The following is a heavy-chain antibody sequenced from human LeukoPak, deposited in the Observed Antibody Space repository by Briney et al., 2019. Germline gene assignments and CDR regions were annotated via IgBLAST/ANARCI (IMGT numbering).Heavy chain of an antibody. Sequence: GRSLRLSCAASGFTFSSYGMHWVRQAPGKGLEWVAVIWYDGSNKYYADSVKGRFTISRDNAKNSLYLQMNSLRDEDTAVYYCAREPLDFWGQGTLVTVSS. CDR3: AREPLDF. CDR1: GFTFSSYG. V-gene: IGHV3-33*01. CDR2: IWYDGSNK. J-gene: IGHJ4*02.